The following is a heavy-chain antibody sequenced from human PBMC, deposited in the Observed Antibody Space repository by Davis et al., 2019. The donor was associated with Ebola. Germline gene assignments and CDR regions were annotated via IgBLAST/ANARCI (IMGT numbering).Heavy chain of an antibody. D-gene: IGHD1-1*01. CDR3: ARDSSQLYLTRAFDI. J-gene: IGHJ3*02. V-gene: IGHV1-2*02. CDR1: GYTFTGYY. Sequence: ASVKVSCKASGYTFTGYYMHWVRQAPGQGLEWMGWINPNSGGTNYAQKFQGRVTMTRDTSISTAYMELSRLRSDDTAVYYCARDSSQLYLTRAFDIWGQGTMVTVSS. CDR2: INPNSGGT.